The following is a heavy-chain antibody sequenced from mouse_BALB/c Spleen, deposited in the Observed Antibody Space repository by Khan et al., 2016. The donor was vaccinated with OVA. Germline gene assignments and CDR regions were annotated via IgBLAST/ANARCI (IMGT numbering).Heavy chain of an antibody. CDR1: GFTFSTYG. D-gene: IGHD1-1*01. CDR2: ISSGGTYT. V-gene: IGHV5-6*01. Sequence: EVELVESGGDLVKPGGSLKLSCAASGFTFSTYGMSWVRQTPDKRLDWVAAISSGGTYTYYPDSVKGRFTISRDNAKNTLYLQMSSLKSENTAIYYGTRLAYDYNSEEFAYWGQGTLVTVSA. CDR3: TRLAYDYNSEEFAY. J-gene: IGHJ3*01.